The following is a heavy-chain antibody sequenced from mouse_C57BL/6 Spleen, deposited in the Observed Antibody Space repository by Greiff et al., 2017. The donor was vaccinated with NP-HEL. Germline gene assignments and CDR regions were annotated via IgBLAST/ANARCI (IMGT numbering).Heavy chain of an antibody. CDR2: IDPSDSYT. CDR3: ARWDFDY. V-gene: IGHV1-50*01. CDR1: GYTFTSYW. Sequence: VQLQESGPELVKPGASVKISCKASGYTFTSYWMQWVKQRPGQGLEWIGEIDPSDSYTNYNQKFKGKATLTVDTSSSTAYMQLSSLTSEDSAVYYCARWDFDYWGQGTTLTVSS. J-gene: IGHJ2*01.